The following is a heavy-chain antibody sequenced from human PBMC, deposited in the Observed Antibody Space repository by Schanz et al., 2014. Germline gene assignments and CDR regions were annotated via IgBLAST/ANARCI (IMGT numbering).Heavy chain of an antibody. CDR1: GFSFSDYY. J-gene: IGHJ4*02. CDR3: VSVYDSSGYVSFNY. CDR2: INTGSNYI. Sequence: VHLLESGGGLVPPGGSLRLSCAASGFSFSDYYMSWIRQAPGKGLEWISFINTGSNYINYADSVKGRFTISRDNAKNSLYLQMNSLRAEDTAVYYCVSVYDSSGYVSFNYWGQGTLVTVSS. D-gene: IGHD3-22*01. V-gene: IGHV3-11*03.